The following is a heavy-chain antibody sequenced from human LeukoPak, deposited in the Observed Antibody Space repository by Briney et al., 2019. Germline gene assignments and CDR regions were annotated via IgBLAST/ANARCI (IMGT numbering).Heavy chain of an antibody. CDR1: GFTFSSYW. CDR3: ARGSYYDSSGYYWETYFDY. CDR2: IKQDGSEK. J-gene: IGHJ4*02. V-gene: IGHV3-7*04. Sequence: GGSLRLSCAASGFTFSSYWMSWVRQAPGKGLEWVANIKQDGSEKYYVDSVKGRFTISRDNAKNSLYLQMNSLRAEDTAVYYCARGSYYDSSGYYWETYFDYWGQGTLVTVSS. D-gene: IGHD3-22*01.